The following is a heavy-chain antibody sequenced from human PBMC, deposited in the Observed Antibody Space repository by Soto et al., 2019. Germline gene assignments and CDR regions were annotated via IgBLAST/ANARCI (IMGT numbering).Heavy chain of an antibody. CDR2: ISGSGGST. D-gene: IGHD6-6*01. Sequence: PGGSLRLSCAASGFTFSSYAMSWVRQAPGKGLEWVSAISGSGGSTYYADSVKGRFTISRDNSKNTLYLQMNSLRAEDTAVYYCAKAEAARLYYYYGMDVWGQGTTVTVSS. J-gene: IGHJ6*02. CDR3: AKAEAARLYYYYGMDV. V-gene: IGHV3-23*01. CDR1: GFTFSSYA.